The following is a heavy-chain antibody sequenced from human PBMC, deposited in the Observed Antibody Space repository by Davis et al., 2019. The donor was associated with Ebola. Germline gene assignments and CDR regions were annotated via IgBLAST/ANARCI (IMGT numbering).Heavy chain of an antibody. Sequence: AASVKVSCKASGGTFSSYAISWVRQAPGQGLEWMGGIIPIFGTANYAQKFQGRVTITADKSTSTVYMELSSLRSEDTAVYYCARQLRLGELSLYEVWGQGTLVTVSS. V-gene: IGHV1-69*06. CDR1: GGTFSSYA. D-gene: IGHD3-16*02. CDR2: IIPIFGTA. CDR3: ARQLRLGELSLYEV. J-gene: IGHJ4*02.